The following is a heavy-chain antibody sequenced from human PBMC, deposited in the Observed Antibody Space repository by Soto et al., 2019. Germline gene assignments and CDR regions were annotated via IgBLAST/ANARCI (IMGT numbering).Heavy chain of an antibody. J-gene: IGHJ4*02. CDR1: GFTFSTFD. V-gene: IGHV3-23*01. CDR2: IRGVAGST. CDR3: VKGAWLEY. Sequence: EVQLLESGGGLVQPGGSLRLSCAASGFTFSTFDMTWVRQAPGKGLEWVSLIRGVAGSTHYPDSVKGRFTISKDNSKNMLYLEMNSLRADDTAVYFCVKGAWLEYWGQGNMVTVSS.